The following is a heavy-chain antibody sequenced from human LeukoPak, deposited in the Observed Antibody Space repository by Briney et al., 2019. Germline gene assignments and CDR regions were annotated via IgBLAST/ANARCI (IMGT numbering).Heavy chain of an antibody. CDR1: GGSFSGYY. CDR3: ARELVEMAAGYFDS. D-gene: IGHD5-24*01. J-gene: IGHJ4*02. CDR2: INHSGST. Sequence: PSETLSLTCAVYGGSFSGYYWSWIRQPPGKGLEWIGEINHSGSTNYNPSLKSRVTISVDTSKNQFSLKLSSVTAEDTAVYYCARELVEMAAGYFDSWGQGTLVTVSS. V-gene: IGHV4-34*01.